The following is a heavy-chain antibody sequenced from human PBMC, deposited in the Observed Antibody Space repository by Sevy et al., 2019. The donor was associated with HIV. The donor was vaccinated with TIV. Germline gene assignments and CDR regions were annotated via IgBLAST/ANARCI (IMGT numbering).Heavy chain of an antibody. CDR1: GDSINNCDYY. D-gene: IGHD4-4*01. CDR2: IYYTGTT. J-gene: IGHJ5*02. CDR3: ARTTVTTLSSARNNWFDP. Sequence: SETLSLTCTVSGDSINNCDYYWSWIRQHPGKGLEWIGKIYYTGTTYYNPSLKSRLRISVERSENTLSLSLRSVTAADTAVYYCARTTVTTLSSARNNWFDPWGQGTLVTVSS. V-gene: IGHV4-31*03.